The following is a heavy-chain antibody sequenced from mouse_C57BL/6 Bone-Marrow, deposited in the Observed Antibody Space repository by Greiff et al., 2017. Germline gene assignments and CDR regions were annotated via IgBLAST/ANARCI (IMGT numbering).Heavy chain of an antibody. J-gene: IGHJ2*01. V-gene: IGHV1-54*01. D-gene: IGHD1-1*01. CDR2: INPGSGGT. CDR3: ARWDYGSSSHCDY. CDR1: GYAFTNYL. Sequence: VQLQQSGAELVRPGTSVKVSCKASGYAFTNYLIEWVKQRPGQGLEWIGVINPGSGGTNYNEKFKGKATLTADKSSSTAYMQLSSLTSEDSAVYFCARWDYGSSSHCDYWGQGTTLTVSS.